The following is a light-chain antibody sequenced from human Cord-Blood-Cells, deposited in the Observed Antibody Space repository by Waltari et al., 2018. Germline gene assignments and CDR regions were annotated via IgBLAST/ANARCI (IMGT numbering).Light chain of an antibody. CDR3: SSYTSSSTYV. CDR1: SSDVGGYNY. V-gene: IGLV2-14*01. J-gene: IGLJ1*01. CDR2: DVS. Sequence: QSALTQPASVSGSPGQSITISCTGTSSDVGGYNYVSWYQQHPGKAPTLMIYDVSKWPSGVSNRFSGSKSGNTASLTISGLQAEDEADYYCSSYTSSSTYVFGTGTKVTVL.